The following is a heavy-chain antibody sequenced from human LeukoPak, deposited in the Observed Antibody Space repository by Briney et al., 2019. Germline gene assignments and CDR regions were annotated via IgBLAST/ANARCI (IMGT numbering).Heavy chain of an antibody. CDR3: ARDLKRGYSSGRYSWGTGSSNDY. Sequence: GASVKVSCKASGYTFSSYGISWVRHAPGQGLEWRGWISAYNGNTNYAQNLQGRVTMTTDTSTSTAYMELRSLRSDDTAVYYCARDLKRGYSSGRYSWGTGSSNDYWGQGTLVTVSS. D-gene: IGHD6-19*01. CDR1: GYTFSSYG. CDR2: ISAYNGNT. J-gene: IGHJ4*02. V-gene: IGHV1-18*01.